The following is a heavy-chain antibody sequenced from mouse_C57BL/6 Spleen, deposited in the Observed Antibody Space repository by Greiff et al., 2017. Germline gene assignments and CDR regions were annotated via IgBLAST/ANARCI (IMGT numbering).Heavy chain of an antibody. Sequence: EVHLVESGGGLVQPGGSLSLSCAASGFTFTDYYMSWVRQPPGKALEWLGFIRNKANGYTTEYSASVKGRFTISRDNSQSILYLQMNALRAEDSATYYCARYRGGYYSYFDYWGQGTTLTVSS. CDR2: IRNKANGYTT. CDR3: ARYRGGYYSYFDY. V-gene: IGHV7-3*01. CDR1: GFTFTDYY. J-gene: IGHJ2*01. D-gene: IGHD2-3*01.